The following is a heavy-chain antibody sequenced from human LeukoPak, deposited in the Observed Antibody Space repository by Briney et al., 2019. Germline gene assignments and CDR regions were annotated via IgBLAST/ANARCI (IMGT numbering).Heavy chain of an antibody. D-gene: IGHD3-3*01. CDR3: ARQYPYDFWSGYYGY. V-gene: IGHV1-2*02. J-gene: IGHJ4*02. CDR1: GYTFTGYY. Sequence: ASVKVSCKASGYTFTGYYMHWVRQAPGQGLEWMGWINPNSGGTNYAQKFQGRVTMTRDTSISTAYVELSRLRSDDTAVYYCARQYPYDFWSGYYGYWGQGTLVTVSS. CDR2: INPNSGGT.